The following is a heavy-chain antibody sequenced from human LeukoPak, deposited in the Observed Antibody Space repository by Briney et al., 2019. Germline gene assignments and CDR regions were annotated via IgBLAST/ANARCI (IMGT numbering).Heavy chain of an antibody. CDR3: AKGPLVPSATYFFDY. V-gene: IGHV3-23*01. CDR1: GFTFSTYA. J-gene: IGHJ4*02. CDR2: ISGSGGST. Sequence: GGSLRLSCAASGFTFSTYAMGWVRLAPGKGLDWVSAISGSGGSTYYADSVKGRFTVSRDNSRNTLYLQMNSLTAEDTAVYYCAKGPLVPSATYFFDYWGQGTLVVVSS. D-gene: IGHD2-2*01.